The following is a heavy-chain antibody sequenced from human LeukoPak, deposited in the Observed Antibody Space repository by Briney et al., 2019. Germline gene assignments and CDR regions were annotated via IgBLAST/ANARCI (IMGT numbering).Heavy chain of an antibody. V-gene: IGHV4-38-2*01. CDR2: IYHSGST. CDR3: ARRHDYDILTGYYHWYFDL. Sequence: KPSETLSLTCAVSGYSISSGYYWGWIRQPPGKGLEWSGRIYHSGSTYYNPSLKSRVTISVDTSKNQFSLKLSSVTAAGTAVYYCARRHDYDILTGYYHWYFDLWGRGTLVTVSS. D-gene: IGHD3-9*01. J-gene: IGHJ2*01. CDR1: GYSISSGYY.